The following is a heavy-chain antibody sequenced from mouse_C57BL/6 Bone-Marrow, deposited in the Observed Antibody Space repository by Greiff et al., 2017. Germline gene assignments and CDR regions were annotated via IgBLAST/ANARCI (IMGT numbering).Heavy chain of an antibody. V-gene: IGHV5-9*01. CDR2: ISGGGGNT. CDR3: AKRRSTGGYDMDY. Sequence: EVQGVESGGGLVKPGGSLKLSCAASGFTFSSYTMSWVRQTPEKRLEWVATISGGGGNTYYPDSVQGRFTISRDNAKNTLSLQMSSLRSEDTALYYCAKRRSTGGYDMDYWGQGTSVTVSS. J-gene: IGHJ4*01. CDR1: GFTFSSYT. D-gene: IGHD1-1*01.